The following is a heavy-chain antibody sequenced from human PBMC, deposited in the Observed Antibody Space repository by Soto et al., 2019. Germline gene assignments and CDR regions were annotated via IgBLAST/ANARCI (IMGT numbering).Heavy chain of an antibody. J-gene: IGHJ4*02. D-gene: IGHD3-9*01. Sequence: SLRLSCAASGFTFSSYAMSWVRQAPGKGLEWASGIGGSGSSTFYADSVKGRFTISRDNSKNTLYLQMNSLRAEDTAVYHCAKVSTGYYYYFDSWGRGTLVTSPQ. CDR1: GFTFSSYA. CDR2: IGGSGSST. V-gene: IGHV3-23*01. CDR3: AKVSTGYYYYFDS.